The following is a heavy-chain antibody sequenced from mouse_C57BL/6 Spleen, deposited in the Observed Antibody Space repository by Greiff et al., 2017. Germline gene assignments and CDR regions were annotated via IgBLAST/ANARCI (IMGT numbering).Heavy chain of an antibody. J-gene: IGHJ3*01. D-gene: IGHD3-2*02. CDR3: ARLDKSGEGFAY. CDR1: GYTFTDYY. Sequence: EVQLQQSGPELVKPGASVKISCKASGYTFTDYYMNWVKQSHGKSLEWIGDINPNNGGTSYNQKFKGKATLTVDKSSSTAYMELRSLTSEDSAVYYCARLDKSGEGFAYWGQGTLVTVSA. CDR2: INPNNGGT. V-gene: IGHV1-26*01.